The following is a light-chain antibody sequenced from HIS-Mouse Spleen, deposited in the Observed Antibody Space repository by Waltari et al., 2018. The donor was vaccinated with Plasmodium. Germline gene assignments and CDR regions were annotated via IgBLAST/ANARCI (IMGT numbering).Light chain of an antibody. CDR3: CSYAGSYTWV. Sequence: QSALTQPRSVSGSPGQSVTISCTGTSSHVGSYHYSSWYQPHPGKAPKLMIYDVSKRPSGVPDRFSGSKSGNTASLTISGLQAEDEADYYCCSYAGSYTWVFGGGTKLTVL. CDR2: DVS. V-gene: IGLV2-11*01. J-gene: IGLJ3*02. CDR1: SSHVGSYHY.